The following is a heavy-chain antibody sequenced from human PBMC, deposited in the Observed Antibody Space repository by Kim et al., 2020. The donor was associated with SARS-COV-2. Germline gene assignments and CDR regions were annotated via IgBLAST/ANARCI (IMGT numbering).Heavy chain of an antibody. CDR3: ARIGDY. CDR2: PGDSDT. V-gene: IGHV5-51*01. J-gene: IGHJ4*02. D-gene: IGHD2-15*01. Sequence: PGDSDTRYSPSFQGQVTISADKAISTAYLQWSSLKASDTAMYYCARIGDYWGQGTLVTVSS.